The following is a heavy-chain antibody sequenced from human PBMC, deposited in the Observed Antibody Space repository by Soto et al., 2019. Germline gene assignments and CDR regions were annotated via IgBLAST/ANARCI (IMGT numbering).Heavy chain of an antibody. D-gene: IGHD5-18*01. CDR2: INPNSGGT. CDR3: ARYVGTYSYYYFDY. J-gene: IGHJ4*02. V-gene: IGHV1-2*02. CDR1: GYTFTGYY. Sequence: ASVKVSFKASGYTFTGYYMHWVRQAPGQGLEWMGWINPNSGGTNYAQKFQGRVTMTRDTSISTAYMELSRLRSDDTAVYYCARYVGTYSYYYFDYCGQGTLVTVSS.